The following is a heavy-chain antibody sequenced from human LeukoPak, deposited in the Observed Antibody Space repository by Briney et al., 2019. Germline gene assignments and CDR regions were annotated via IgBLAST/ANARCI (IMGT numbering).Heavy chain of an antibody. CDR3: ARQGYITMVRGAITGPFDY. Sequence: SETLSLTCTVSGGSISSRSYYWGWIRQPPGKGLQWIGSIYYSGSTYYNPSLKSRVTISVDTSKNQFSLKLSSVTAADTAVYYCARQGYITMVRGAITGPFDYWGRGTLVTVSS. D-gene: IGHD3-10*01. CDR2: IYYSGST. V-gene: IGHV4-39*01. CDR1: GGSISSRSYY. J-gene: IGHJ4*02.